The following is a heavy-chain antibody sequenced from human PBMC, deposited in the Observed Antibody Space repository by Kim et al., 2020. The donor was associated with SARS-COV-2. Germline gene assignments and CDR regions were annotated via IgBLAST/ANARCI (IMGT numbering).Heavy chain of an antibody. J-gene: IGHJ6*02. CDR3: AREGSTVTAPYYYYGMDV. Sequence: QGRVTMTRDTSTSTVYMELSSLRSEDTAVYYCAREGSTVTAPYYYYGMDVWGQGTTVTVSS. V-gene: IGHV1-46*01. D-gene: IGHD4-17*01.